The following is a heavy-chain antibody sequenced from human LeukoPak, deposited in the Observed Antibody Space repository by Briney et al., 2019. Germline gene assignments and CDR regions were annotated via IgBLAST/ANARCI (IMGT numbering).Heavy chain of an antibody. CDR1: GFTFDTYA. CDR3: AFARAGILAAAFDY. J-gene: IGHJ4*02. V-gene: IGHV3-23*01. CDR2: ISDSGHST. D-gene: IGHD6-13*01. Sequence: GGSLRLSCTASGFTFDTYAMSWVRQAPGRGLEWISGISDSGHSTYYADSVKGRFTISRDNSKNTLSLQMNSLRAEDTAVYYCAFARAGILAAAFDYWGQGTLVTVSS.